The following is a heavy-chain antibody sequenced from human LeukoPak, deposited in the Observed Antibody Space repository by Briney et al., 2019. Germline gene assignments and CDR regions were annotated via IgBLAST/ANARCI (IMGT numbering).Heavy chain of an antibody. CDR1: GFTFSSYG. V-gene: IGHV3-33*01. J-gene: IGHJ4*02. CDR2: IWYDGSNK. CDR3: ARIFFPTVVAALGY. Sequence: GGSLRLSCAASGFTFSSYGMHWVRQAPGKGLEWVAVIWYDGSNKYYADSVKGRFTISRDSSKNTLYLQMNSLRAEDTAVYYCARIFFPTVVAALGYWGQGTLVTVSS. D-gene: IGHD2-15*01.